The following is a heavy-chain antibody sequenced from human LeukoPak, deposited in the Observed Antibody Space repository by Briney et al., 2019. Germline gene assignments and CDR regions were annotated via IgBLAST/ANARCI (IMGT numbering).Heavy chain of an antibody. CDR2: IWYDGSNK. V-gene: IGHV3-33*01. D-gene: IGHD2/OR15-2a*01. J-gene: IGHJ4*02. CDR3: ARDKMSKYRNTFDY. CDR1: GFTFSSYD. Sequence: PGGSLRLSCAASGFTFSSYDMHWVRQAPGKGLEWVAVIWYDGSNKYYADSVKGRFTISRDNSKNTLYLQMNSLRAEDTAVYYCARDKMSKYRNTFDYWGQGTLATVSS.